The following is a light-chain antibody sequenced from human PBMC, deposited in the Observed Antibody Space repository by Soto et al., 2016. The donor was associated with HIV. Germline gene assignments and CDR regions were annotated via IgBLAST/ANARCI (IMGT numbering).Light chain of an antibody. CDR3: NSRDRSGNRVV. CDR2: GKN. J-gene: IGLJ2*01. CDR1: SVTSYY. Sequence: SSELIQDPVVSVALGQTVKITCQGDSVTSYYVSWYQQKPGQAPRLVIYGKNNRPSGIPDRFSGSSSGNTASLTITGAQAEDEADYYCNSRDRSGNRVVFGGGTKLTVL. V-gene: IGLV3-19*01.